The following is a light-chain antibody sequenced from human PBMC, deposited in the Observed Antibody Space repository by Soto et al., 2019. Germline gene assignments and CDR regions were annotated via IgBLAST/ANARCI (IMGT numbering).Light chain of an antibody. V-gene: IGLV2-11*01. CDR2: GVN. CDR3: CSYAGTFYV. CDR1: SSDVGAYNY. Sequence: QSALTQPRSVSGSPGQSVTISCTGTSSDVGAYNYVSWFQQHPGKAPKLIIYGVNQRPSGFPARFSGSKSGNTASLTISGLQAEDEADYYCCSYAGTFYVFGTGTKLTVL. J-gene: IGLJ1*01.